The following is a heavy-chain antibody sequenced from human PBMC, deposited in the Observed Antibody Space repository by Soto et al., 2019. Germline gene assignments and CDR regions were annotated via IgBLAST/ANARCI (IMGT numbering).Heavy chain of an antibody. V-gene: IGHV3-7*01. CDR2: INQDGSEK. Sequence: GGSLRLSCAASGFTFSNYWMDWVRQAPGKGLEWVANINQDGSEKHYVDSVKGRFTISRDNAKNPLYLQMSSLTAEDSALYYCSTSLNSWGQGTLVTVSS. CDR3: STSLNS. J-gene: IGHJ4*02. CDR1: GFTFSNYW.